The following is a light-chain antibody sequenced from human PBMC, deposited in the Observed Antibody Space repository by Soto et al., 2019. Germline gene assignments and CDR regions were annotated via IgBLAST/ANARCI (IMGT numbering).Light chain of an antibody. CDR2: GAS. Sequence: EIVMMQSPATLSVSPGERATLSCRASQSVSSNLAWYQQKPGQAPRLLIYGASTRATGIPARFSGSGSGTEFTLTISSLQSEDFAVYYCQQYNTWPPLRCTFGQGTKLEI. V-gene: IGKV3-15*01. CDR1: QSVSSN. J-gene: IGKJ2*02. CDR3: QQYNTWPPLRCT.